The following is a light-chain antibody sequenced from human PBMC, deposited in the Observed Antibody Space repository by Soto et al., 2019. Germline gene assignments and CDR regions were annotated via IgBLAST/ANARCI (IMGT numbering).Light chain of an antibody. Sequence: QSALTQPASVSGSPGQSITITCTGTSSDVGGYDYVSWYQQHPGKAPKVMIYEVSNRPSGVSNRFSGSKSGNTASLTISGLLAEDEAEYFCSSPRNISTWVLGGGTKLTVL. CDR2: EVS. CDR3: SSPRNISTWV. CDR1: SSDVGGYDY. V-gene: IGLV2-14*01. J-gene: IGLJ3*02.